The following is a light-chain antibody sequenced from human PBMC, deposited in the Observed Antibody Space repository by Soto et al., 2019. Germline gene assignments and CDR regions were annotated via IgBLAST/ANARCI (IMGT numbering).Light chain of an antibody. CDR2: GAS. V-gene: IGKV3-15*01. CDR3: QQYHTWPIT. CDR1: QGVSRK. J-gene: IGKJ4*01. Sequence: EIVMTQSPATLSLAPGERVTLSCRASQGVSRKLAWYQHKSGQAPRLLISGASAGATGIPARFSASGSGTEFTLTISSLKSEDCAIYYCQQYHTWPITFGGGTKVDI.